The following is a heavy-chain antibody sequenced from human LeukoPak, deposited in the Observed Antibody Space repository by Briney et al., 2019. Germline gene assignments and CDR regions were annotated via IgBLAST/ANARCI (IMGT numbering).Heavy chain of an antibody. CDR3: ARDRETTAIFDAFDI. CDR2: INPNSGGT. V-gene: IGHV1-2*02. J-gene: IGHJ3*02. CDR1: GYTFTGYY. Sequence: ASVKVSCKASGYTFTGYYMHWVRQAPGQGLEWMGWINPNSGGTNYAQKFQGRVTMTRDTSISTAYMELSRLRSDDTAVYYCARDRETTAIFDAFDIWGQGTMVTVSS. D-gene: IGHD5-18*01.